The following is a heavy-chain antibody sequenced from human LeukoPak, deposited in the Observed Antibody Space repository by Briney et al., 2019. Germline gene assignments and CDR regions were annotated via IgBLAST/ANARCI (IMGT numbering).Heavy chain of an antibody. D-gene: IGHD5-18*01. CDR1: GGTFSSYA. CDR3: ASAIGYSYGPGGDY. Sequence: GASVKVSCKASGGTFSSYAISWVRQAPGQGLEWMGGIIPIFGTANYAQKFQGRVTITADESTSTAYMELSSLRSEDTAVYYCASAIGYSYGPGGDYWGQGTLVTVSS. CDR2: IIPIFGTA. V-gene: IGHV1-69*13. J-gene: IGHJ4*02.